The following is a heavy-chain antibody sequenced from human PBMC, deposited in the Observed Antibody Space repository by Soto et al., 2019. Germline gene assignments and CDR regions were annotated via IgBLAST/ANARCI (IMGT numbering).Heavy chain of an antibody. CDR1: GFTFSSYA. J-gene: IGHJ3*02. CDR3: GGDLPGRGSNWHHVFFFDSFDI. V-gene: IGHV3-30-3*01. CDR2: ISYDGSNK. D-gene: IGHD3-10*01. Sequence: GGSLRLSCAASGFTFSSYAMHWVRQAPGKGLEWVAVISYDGSNKYYADSVKGRFTISRDNSKNTLYLQMNSLRAEDTAVYYFGGDLPGRGSNWHHVFFFDSFDIWGQGTMVTVS.